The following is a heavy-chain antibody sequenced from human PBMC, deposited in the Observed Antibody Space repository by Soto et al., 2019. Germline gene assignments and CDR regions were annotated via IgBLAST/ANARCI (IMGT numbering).Heavy chain of an antibody. Sequence: SETLSLTCTVSGGSVSSGRSYWSWIRQPPGKGLEWIGYIYYSGNTKYNPSLRSRVTISVDTSKNQFSLKLTSVTAADTAVYYCARSGSGSGWLGGQGTLVTVSS. J-gene: IGHJ4*02. V-gene: IGHV4-61*01. D-gene: IGHD6-19*01. CDR3: ARSGSGSGWL. CDR2: IYYSGNT. CDR1: GGSVSSGRSY.